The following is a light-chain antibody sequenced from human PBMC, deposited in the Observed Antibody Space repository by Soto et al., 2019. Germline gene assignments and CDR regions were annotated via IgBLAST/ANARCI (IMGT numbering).Light chain of an antibody. CDR3: QQYGYSPLT. J-gene: IGKJ5*01. Sequence: EIVLTQSPGTLSLSPGERATLSCRASQSVSSSHLAWYQHKPGQAPRHLIYAVSSRATGSPDRFSGGGSGTDFTLTISRLAAEDFAVYYCQQYGYSPLTFRQGTRLEIK. CDR2: AVS. V-gene: IGKV3-20*01. CDR1: QSVSSSH.